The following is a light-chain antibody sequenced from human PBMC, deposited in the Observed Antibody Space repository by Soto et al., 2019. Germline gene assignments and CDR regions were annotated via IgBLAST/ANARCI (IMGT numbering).Light chain of an antibody. CDR2: GAS. CDR1: QSVSSN. V-gene: IGKV3-15*01. CDR3: QQYHNWPPLT. Sequence: EIVMTKSPANLSVSPGERATLSCRASQSVSSNLAWYQQKPGQDPRQLLYGASTMATGSPARFSGSGSGTEFTLTISSLQSQDFAVAYCQQYHNWPPLTFGGGTKVEIK. J-gene: IGKJ4*01.